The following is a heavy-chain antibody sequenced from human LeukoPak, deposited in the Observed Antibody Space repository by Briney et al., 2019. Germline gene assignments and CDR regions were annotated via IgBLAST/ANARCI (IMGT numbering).Heavy chain of an antibody. D-gene: IGHD3-22*01. CDR2: INAYNGNT. CDR3: ARDSTPAPLYDSSGYYYVDFDY. V-gene: IGHV1-18*01. J-gene: IGHJ4*02. CDR1: GYTFTNYG. Sequence: GASVKVSCKASGYTFTNYGLNWVRQAPGQGLEWMGWINAYNGNTNYAQKFQGRVTMTTDTSTSTAYMELRSLRSDDTAVYYCARDSTPAPLYDSSGYYYVDFDYWGQGTLVTVSS.